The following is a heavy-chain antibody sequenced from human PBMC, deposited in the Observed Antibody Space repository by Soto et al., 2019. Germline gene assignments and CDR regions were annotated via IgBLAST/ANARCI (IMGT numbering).Heavy chain of an antibody. J-gene: IGHJ4*02. CDR3: VRASMPKAHFDS. V-gene: IGHV4-4*07. D-gene: IGHD2-2*01. Sequence: QLQLQESGPGLVKPSETLSLTCTVSGGSIRGYYWSWIRQSAGMRLEWIGRMHTSGSTNYNPSLHSRVTISVDMSETHISLKLTSVTVADTALYYCVRASMPKAHFDSWGQGTLVTVSS. CDR1: GGSIRGYY. CDR2: MHTSGST.